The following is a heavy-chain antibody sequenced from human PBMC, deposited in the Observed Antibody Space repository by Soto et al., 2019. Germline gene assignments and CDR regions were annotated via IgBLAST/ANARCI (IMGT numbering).Heavy chain of an antibody. J-gene: IGHJ5*02. CDR1: GASVSGNSAS. D-gene: IGHD2-2*01. Sequence: PSQTVSLTYAIPGASVSGNSASLHWIRQSPSRGLEWLGRTYYRSKWYNDYAVSVKSRITINPDTAKNQFSLQMNSVTPEDTAVYYCVHQLLHTSFEPRGHRTL. V-gene: IGHV6-1*01. CDR2: TYYRSKWYN. CDR3: VHQLLHTSFEP.